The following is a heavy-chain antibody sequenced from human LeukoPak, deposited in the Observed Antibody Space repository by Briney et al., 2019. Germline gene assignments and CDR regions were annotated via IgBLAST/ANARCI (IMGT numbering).Heavy chain of an antibody. J-gene: IGHJ4*02. Sequence: GRSLRLSCAASGFTFSSYAMHWVRQAPGKGLEWVAVISYDGSNKYYADSVKGRFTISRDNSKNTLYLQMNSLRAEDTAVYYCARANGERAGEFGLWGQGTLVTVSS. CDR2: ISYDGSNK. CDR3: ARANGERAGEFGL. V-gene: IGHV3-30*01. D-gene: IGHD3-10*01. CDR1: GFTFSSYA.